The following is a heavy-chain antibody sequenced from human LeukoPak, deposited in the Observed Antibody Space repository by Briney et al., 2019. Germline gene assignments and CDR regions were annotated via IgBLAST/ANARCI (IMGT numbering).Heavy chain of an antibody. J-gene: IGHJ4*02. CDR1: GYTFTGHY. Sequence: ASVKVSCKASGYTFTGHYMHWVRQAPGQGLEWMGWINPNNGGTNYAQKFQGRVTMTRNTSISTAYMELSRLRSDDTAVYYCARGYALYSGRYIDFDYWGQGTLVTVSS. V-gene: IGHV1-2*02. D-gene: IGHD1-26*01. CDR2: INPNNGGT. CDR3: ARGYALYSGRYIDFDY.